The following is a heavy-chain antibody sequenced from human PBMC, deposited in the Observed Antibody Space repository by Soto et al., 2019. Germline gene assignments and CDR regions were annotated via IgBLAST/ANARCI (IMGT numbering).Heavy chain of an antibody. CDR3: AHRIAAPGRTLDY. J-gene: IGHJ4*02. CDR2: IYWNGEK. Sequence: QITLKESGPTLVRPTQTLTLTCTVSGFSLRTDAVGVAWIRQSPGKALEWLGIIYWNGEKRYKSSLQTRLTITRDTSKNHVVLTMPYMAPLDTATYFCAHRIAAPGRTLDYWGQGVLVTVSS. CDR1: GFSLRTDAVG. D-gene: IGHD6-13*01. V-gene: IGHV2-5*01.